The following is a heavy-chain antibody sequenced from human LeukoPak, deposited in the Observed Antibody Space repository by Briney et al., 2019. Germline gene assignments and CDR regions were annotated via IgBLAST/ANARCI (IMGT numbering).Heavy chain of an antibody. J-gene: IGHJ4*02. CDR1: GFTFSSYS. CDR3: ARVRVGPTVFDY. D-gene: IGHD1-26*01. V-gene: IGHV3-21*01. CDR2: ISSSSSYI. Sequence: PGGSLRLSCAASGFTFSSYSMNWVRQAPGKGLEWVSSISSSSSYIYYADSVKGRFTISRDNAKNSLYLQMNSLRAEDTAVYYCARVRVGPTVFDYWGQGTLVTVSS.